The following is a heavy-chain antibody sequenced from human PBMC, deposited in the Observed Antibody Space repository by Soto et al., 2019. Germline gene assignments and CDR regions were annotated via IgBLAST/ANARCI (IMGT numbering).Heavy chain of an antibody. J-gene: IGHJ6*03. CDR3: ARDGLTTVTLRSMDV. CDR1: GYTFTSYG. V-gene: IGHV1-18*01. CDR2: ISAYNGNT. Sequence: ASVKVSCKASGYTFTSYGISWVRQAPGQGLEWMGWISAYNGNTNYAQKLQGRVTMTTDTSTSTAYTELRSLRSDDTAVYYCARDGLTTVTLRSMDVWGKGTTVTVSS. D-gene: IGHD4-4*01.